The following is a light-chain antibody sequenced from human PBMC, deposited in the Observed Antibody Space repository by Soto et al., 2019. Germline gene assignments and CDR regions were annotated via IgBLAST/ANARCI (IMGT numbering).Light chain of an antibody. Sequence: ELVLTQSPGTLSLSPGERATLSCRASQSVSSSYLAWYQQKPGQAPRLLIYGASSRATGIPDRFTGSGSGTAFTLTISRLAPEDFAVYYCQQYGSSPPVTFGQGTRLEIK. CDR3: QQYGSSPPVT. J-gene: IGKJ5*01. CDR1: QSVSSSY. CDR2: GAS. V-gene: IGKV3-20*01.